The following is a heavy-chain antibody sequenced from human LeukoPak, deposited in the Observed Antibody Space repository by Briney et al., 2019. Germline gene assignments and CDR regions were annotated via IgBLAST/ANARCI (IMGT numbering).Heavy chain of an antibody. V-gene: IGHV3-48*02. Sequence: GGSLRLSCAASGFTFSSYSMNWVRQAPGKGLEWVSYISSSSRTIYYADPVKGRFTISRDNAKNSLYLQMNSLRDEDTAVYYCARSEGDLSLGFDYWGQGTLDTVSS. J-gene: IGHJ4*02. CDR2: ISSSSRTI. CDR1: GFTFSSYS. CDR3: ARSEGDLSLGFDY. D-gene: IGHD3-16*02.